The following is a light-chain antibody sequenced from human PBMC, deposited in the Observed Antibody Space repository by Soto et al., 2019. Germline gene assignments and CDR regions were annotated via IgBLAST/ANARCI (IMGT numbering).Light chain of an antibody. Sequence: QSALTQPASVSGAPGQSITISCTGTRSDVGGYNYVSWYQQHPGKAPKLMIYDVSNRPSGVSNRFSGSKSGNTASLTISGLQAEDEADYYCSSYISSSDLDVFGTGTKVTVL. J-gene: IGLJ1*01. CDR1: RSDVGGYNY. CDR3: SSYISSSDLDV. CDR2: DVS. V-gene: IGLV2-14*01.